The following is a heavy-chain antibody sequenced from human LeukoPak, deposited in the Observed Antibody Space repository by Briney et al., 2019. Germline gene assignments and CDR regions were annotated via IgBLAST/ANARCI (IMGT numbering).Heavy chain of an antibody. J-gene: IGHJ4*02. CDR1: GYTFTGYY. CDR3: ARDLVGSGDFGDY. CDR2: INPNSGGT. Sequence: GASVKVSCKASGYTFTGYYMHWVRQAPGQGLEWMGRINPNSGGTNYAQKFQGRVTMTRDTSISTAYMELSRLRSDDTAVYYCARDLVGSGDFGDYWGQGTLVTVSS. V-gene: IGHV1-2*06. D-gene: IGHD3-10*01.